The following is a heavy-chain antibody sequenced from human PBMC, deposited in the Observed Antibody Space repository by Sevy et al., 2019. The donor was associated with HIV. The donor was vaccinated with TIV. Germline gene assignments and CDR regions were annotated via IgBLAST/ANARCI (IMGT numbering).Heavy chain of an antibody. Sequence: ASVKVSCQTSGYSFSDYYLNWIRQAPGQGLEWLGWINPDSGGSKAAEKFLGRLTMTSDSSISTVFMELTGLTSDDTDLYYCAREGLDDDSYVGDYWGQGTQVTVSS. CDR3: AREGLDDDSYVGDY. D-gene: IGHD3-16*01. V-gene: IGHV1-2*02. CDR2: INPDSGGS. J-gene: IGHJ4*02. CDR1: GYSFSDYY.